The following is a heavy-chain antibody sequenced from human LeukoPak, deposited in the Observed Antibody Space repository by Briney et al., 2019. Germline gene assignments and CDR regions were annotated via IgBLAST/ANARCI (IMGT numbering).Heavy chain of an antibody. D-gene: IGHD3-10*01. CDR3: ARDKRFGELDY. Sequence: PSETLSLTCTVSGGSISSGGYYWSWIRQHPGKGLEWIGYIYYSGSTYYNPSLKSRVIISVDTSKNQFSLKLSSVTAADTAVYYCARDKRFGELDYWGQGTLVTVSS. CDR2: IYYSGST. V-gene: IGHV4-31*03. CDR1: GGSISSGGYY. J-gene: IGHJ4*02.